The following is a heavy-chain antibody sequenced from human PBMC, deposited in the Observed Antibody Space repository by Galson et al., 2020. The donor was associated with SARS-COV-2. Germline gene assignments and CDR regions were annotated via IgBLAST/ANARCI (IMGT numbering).Heavy chain of an antibody. CDR2: IKSKSDGGTT. CDR3: TTENPPLGRCFAY. CDR1: RFTLSDAW. D-gene: IGHD6-25*01. V-gene: IGHV3-15*01. Sequence: SCAASRFTLSDAWMTWVRQAPGKGLQWVGHIKSKSDGGTTHYAAPVKGRFTVSRDDAKNTLFLQMNSLKTDDTALYYCTTENPPLGRCFAYWGRGTLVTVSS. J-gene: IGHJ4*02.